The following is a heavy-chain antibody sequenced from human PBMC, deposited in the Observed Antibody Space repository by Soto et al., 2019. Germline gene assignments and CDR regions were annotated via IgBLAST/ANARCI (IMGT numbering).Heavy chain of an antibody. J-gene: IGHJ4*02. CDR2: TYYRSRWYS. Sequence: SPPRSLTCPISGDPVSRTGLVLPGNSRPPWRGLEWLGRTYYRSRWYSEYAISVQSRITVNADTSKNQVSLQLDPVTPDDTAVYYCARLIGNSWLDYWGQGTLVTVSS. CDR3: ARLIGNSWLDY. D-gene: IGHD6-13*01. CDR1: GDPVSRTGLV. V-gene: IGHV6-1*01.